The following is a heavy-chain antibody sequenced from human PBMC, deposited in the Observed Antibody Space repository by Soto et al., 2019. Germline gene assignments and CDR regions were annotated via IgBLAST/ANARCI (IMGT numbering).Heavy chain of an antibody. Sequence: SETLSLTCAVYGGSFSGYYWSWIRQPPGKGLEWIGEINHRGSTNYNPSLKSRVTISVDTSKNQFSLKLSSVTAADTAVYYCARGAGYCSGGSCYSGYWFDPWGQGTLVTVSS. V-gene: IGHV4-34*01. CDR1: GGSFSGYY. D-gene: IGHD2-15*01. CDR3: ARGAGYCSGGSCYSGYWFDP. CDR2: INHRGST. J-gene: IGHJ5*02.